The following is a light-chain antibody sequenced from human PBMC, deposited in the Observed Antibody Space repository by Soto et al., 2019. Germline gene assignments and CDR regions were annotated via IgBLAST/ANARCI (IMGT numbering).Light chain of an antibody. CDR1: QIISNR. Sequence: DIQMTQSPSTLSASVGDRVTITCRASQIISNRLAWYQQKPGKAPKLLIYKTSSLESGVPARFSGSGSGTEFTLTISSLQPDDFATYFCQHYDTYSSFGGGTKVEIK. CDR2: KTS. V-gene: IGKV1-5*03. J-gene: IGKJ4*02. CDR3: QHYDTYSS.